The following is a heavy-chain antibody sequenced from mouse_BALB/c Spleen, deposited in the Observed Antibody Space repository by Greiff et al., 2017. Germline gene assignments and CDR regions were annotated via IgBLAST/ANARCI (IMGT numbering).Heavy chain of an antibody. CDR2: IRNKANGYTT. Sequence: EVKLVESGGGLVQPGGSLRLSCATSGFTFTDYYMSWVRQPPGKALEWLGFIRNKANGYTTEYSASVKGRFTISRDNSQSILYLQMNTLRAEDSATYYCASNYGAYWGQGTLVTVSA. V-gene: IGHV7-3*02. CDR3: ASNYGAY. J-gene: IGHJ3*01. D-gene: IGHD1-1*01. CDR1: GFTFTDYY.